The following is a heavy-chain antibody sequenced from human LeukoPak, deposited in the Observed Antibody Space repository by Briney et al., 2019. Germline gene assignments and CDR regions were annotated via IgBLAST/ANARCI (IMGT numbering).Heavy chain of an antibody. CDR3: ARVEEGYGSGRRENYYYYYMDV. Sequence: PSETLSLTCTVSGGSISSYYWSWLRQPPRKGLEWIGYIHYTGSTNYNPSLKSRVTISVDTSKNQFSLKLSSVTAADTAVYYCARVEEGYGSGRRENYYYYYMDVWGKGTTVTISS. CDR2: IHYTGST. D-gene: IGHD3-10*01. CDR1: GGSISSYY. J-gene: IGHJ6*03. V-gene: IGHV4-59*01.